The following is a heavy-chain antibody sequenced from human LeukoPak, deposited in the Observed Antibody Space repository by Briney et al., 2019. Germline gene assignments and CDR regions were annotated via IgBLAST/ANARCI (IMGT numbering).Heavy chain of an antibody. V-gene: IGHV4-34*01. CDR2: INHSGST. J-gene: IGHJ4*02. Sequence: PSETLSLTCAVYGGSFSAYYWSWIRQPPGKGLEWIGEINHSGSTHYNPSLKSRVTMSVDTSKNQLSLKLTSVTAADTAVYYCARDFDNGASRGQGTLVTVSS. CDR1: GGSFSAYY. D-gene: IGHD4-17*01. CDR3: ARDFDNGAS.